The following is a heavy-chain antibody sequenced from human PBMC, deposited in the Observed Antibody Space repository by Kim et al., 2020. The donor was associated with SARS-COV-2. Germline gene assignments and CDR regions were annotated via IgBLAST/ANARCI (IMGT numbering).Heavy chain of an antibody. CDR1: GFTFSSYA. CDR3: AREDCSSTSCYSLGMDV. Sequence: GGSLRLSCAASGFTFSSYAMHWVRQAPGKGLEWVAVISYDGSNKYYADSVKGRFTISRDNSKNTLYLQMNSLRAEDTAVYYCAREDCSSTSCYSLGMDVWGQGTTVTVSS. D-gene: IGHD2-2*01. CDR2: ISYDGSNK. J-gene: IGHJ6*02. V-gene: IGHV3-30-3*01.